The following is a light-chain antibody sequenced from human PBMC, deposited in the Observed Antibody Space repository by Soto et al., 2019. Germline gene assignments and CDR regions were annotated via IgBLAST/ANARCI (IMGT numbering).Light chain of an antibody. J-gene: IGKJ4*01. CDR2: GAS. V-gene: IGKV3-15*01. Sequence: EIVMTQSPATLSVSPGERATLSCRASQSVSSNLAWYQQKPGQAPRLLIYGASTRATGIPARFSGSGSGTEFNLTIRSLQSEDFAVYYCQQHNNWTPLTFGGGTKVEIK. CDR1: QSVSSN. CDR3: QQHNNWTPLT.